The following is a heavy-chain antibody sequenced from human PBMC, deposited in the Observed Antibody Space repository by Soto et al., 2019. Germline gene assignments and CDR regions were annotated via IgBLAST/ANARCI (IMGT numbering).Heavy chain of an antibody. V-gene: IGHV4-31*02. CDR3: ARGIVVPVAAASATDAFDI. J-gene: IGHJ3*02. Sequence: WTWIRQRPGKGLEWIGHIYYSGSTYYNPSLKSRLIISADTSKNQVSLKMSSVTAADTAVYYCARGIVVPVAAASATDAFDIWGQGTMVTVSS. D-gene: IGHD2-15*01. CDR2: IYYSGST.